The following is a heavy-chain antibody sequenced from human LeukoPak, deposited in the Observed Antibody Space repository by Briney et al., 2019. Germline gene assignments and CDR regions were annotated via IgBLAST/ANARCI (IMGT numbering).Heavy chain of an antibody. CDR2: ISGSGSST. Sequence: GGSLRLSCAASGFTFSSYAMSWVRQAPGKGLEWVSAISGSGSSTYYADSVKGRFTISRDNSKNTLYLQMNSLRAEDTAVYYCAKDGGSYDFWSGPRGGYYYMDVWGKGTTVTVSS. CDR3: AKDGGSYDFWSGPRGGYYYMDV. D-gene: IGHD3-3*01. J-gene: IGHJ6*03. CDR1: GFTFSSYA. V-gene: IGHV3-23*01.